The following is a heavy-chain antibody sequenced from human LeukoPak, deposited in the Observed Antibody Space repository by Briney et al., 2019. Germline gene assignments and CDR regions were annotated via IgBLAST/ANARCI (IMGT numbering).Heavy chain of an antibody. CDR3: ARGSRRDFWSGYSLDV. CDR1: GGTFSSYA. J-gene: IGHJ6*04. Sequence: SAKVSCKASGGTFSSYAISWVRQAPGQGLEWMGGIIPIFGTANYAQKFQGRVTITTDESTSTAYMELSSLRSEDTAVYYCARGSRRDFWSGYSLDVWGKGTTVTVSS. D-gene: IGHD3-3*01. V-gene: IGHV1-69*05. CDR2: IIPIFGTA.